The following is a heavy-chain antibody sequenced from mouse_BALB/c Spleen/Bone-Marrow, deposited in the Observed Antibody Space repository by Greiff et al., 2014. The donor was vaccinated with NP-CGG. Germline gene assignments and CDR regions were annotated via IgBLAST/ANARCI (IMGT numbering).Heavy chain of an antibody. CDR3: ARRGVHYGYDGCYFDY. V-gene: IGHV1-31*01. CDR2: INPFNGGT. CDR1: GYSFTGYY. J-gene: IGHJ2*01. D-gene: IGHD2-2*01. Sequence: EVKLVESGPELVKPGASMKISCKASGYSFTGYYMHWMKQSHGKNLEWIGLINPFNGGTDYNQKFKGKATLTVDKSSGTAYMELLSLTSEDSAVYYCARRGVHYGYDGCYFDYSGQGTTLTVSS.